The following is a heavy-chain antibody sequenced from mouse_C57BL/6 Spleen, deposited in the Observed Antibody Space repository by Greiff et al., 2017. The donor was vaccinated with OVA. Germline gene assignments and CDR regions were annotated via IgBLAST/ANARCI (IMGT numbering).Heavy chain of an antibody. CDR1: GYTFTSYW. CDR3: ARGRTIDV. Sequence: VQLQQPGAELVMPGASVKLSCKASGYTFTSYWMHWVKQRPGQGLEWIGEIDPSDSSTNYNQKFKGKSTLTVDKSSSTAYMQLSSLTSEDSAVYYCARGRTIDVWGTGTTVTVSS. D-gene: IGHD2-13*01. J-gene: IGHJ1*03. CDR2: IDPSDSST. V-gene: IGHV1-69*01.